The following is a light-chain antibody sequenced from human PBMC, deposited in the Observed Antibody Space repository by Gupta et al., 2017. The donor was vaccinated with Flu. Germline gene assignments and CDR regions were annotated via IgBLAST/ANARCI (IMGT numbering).Light chain of an antibody. Sequence: QSALTQPPPASGSPGQSVPISRTGTRSDISIYNYVSWYQQHPGKAPKLIIYEVTKRPSGVPDRFSGSKSGNTASLTITGLQAEDEADYFCSSYAGTNNLYVFGSGTTLTVL. J-gene: IGLJ1*01. CDR2: EVT. CDR3: SSYAGTNNLYV. CDR1: RSDISIYNY. V-gene: IGLV2-8*01.